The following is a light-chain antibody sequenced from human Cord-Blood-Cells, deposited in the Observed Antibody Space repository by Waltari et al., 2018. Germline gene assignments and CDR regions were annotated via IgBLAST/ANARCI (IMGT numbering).Light chain of an antibody. CDR1: QSISSY. CDR2: AAS. J-gene: IGKJ3*01. Sequence: IQTTHSPSSLSASVGDRVTITFRASQSISSYVNWYQQKPGKATKLLFYAASSLKSGVPTRFSGSGCETDFSLTISCLRREDFATYYCQPSYSTPPTLGPGTKVAIK. V-gene: IGKV1-39*01. CDR3: QPSYSTPPT.